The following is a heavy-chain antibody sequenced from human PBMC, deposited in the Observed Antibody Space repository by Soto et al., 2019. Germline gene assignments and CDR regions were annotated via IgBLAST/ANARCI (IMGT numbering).Heavy chain of an antibody. V-gene: IGHV3-23*01. CDR3: AKDRGGYWAVAGTYYFDY. D-gene: IGHD6-19*01. CDR1: GFTFSSYA. Sequence: GGSLRLSCAASGFTFSSYAMSWVRQAPGKGLEWVSAISGSGGSTYYADSVKGRFTISRDNSKNTLYLQMNSLRAEDTAVYYCAKDRGGYWAVAGTYYFDYWGQGTLVTVSS. J-gene: IGHJ4*02. CDR2: ISGSGGST.